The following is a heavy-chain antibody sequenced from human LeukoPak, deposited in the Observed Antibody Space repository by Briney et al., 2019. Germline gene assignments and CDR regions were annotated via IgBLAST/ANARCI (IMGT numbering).Heavy chain of an antibody. D-gene: IGHD3-3*01. V-gene: IGHV3-23*01. CDR1: GFTFSSYA. J-gene: IGHJ4*02. CDR2: ISGSGGST. Sequence: GGSLRLSCAASGFTFSSYAMSWVRQAPGKGLEWVSAISGSGGSTYYADSVKGRFTISRDNSKNTPYLQMNSLRAEDTAVYYCAKDWGFWGGSPYYFDYWGQGPLVTVSS. CDR3: AKDWGFWGGSPYYFDY.